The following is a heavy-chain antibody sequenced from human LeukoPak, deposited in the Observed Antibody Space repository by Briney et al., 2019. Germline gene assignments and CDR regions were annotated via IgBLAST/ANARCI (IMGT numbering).Heavy chain of an antibody. CDR2: IKQDGSEK. D-gene: IGHD1-7*01. V-gene: IGHV3-7*01. Sequence: PGGSLRLSCAASGFTFSSYWMSWVRQAPGKGLEWVANIKQDGSEKYYVDSVKGRFTISRDNAKNSLYLQMNSLRAEDTAVYYCATILSTQPTGTTDYWGQGTLVTVSS. CDR3: ATILSTQPTGTTDY. J-gene: IGHJ4*02. CDR1: GFTFSSYW.